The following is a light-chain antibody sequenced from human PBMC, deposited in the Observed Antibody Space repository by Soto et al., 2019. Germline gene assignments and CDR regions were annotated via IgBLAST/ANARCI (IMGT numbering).Light chain of an antibody. Sequence: EIVMTQSPATQSVSPVERATLSCRASQSVGSDLAWYQQKPGQAPRIVIYDIFTRATGVPNRISGSGSGTEFTLTISSLQSEDFAVYYCQKYNSWPLTCGGGTKVDIK. CDR2: DIF. CDR3: QKYNSWPLT. J-gene: IGKJ4*01. V-gene: IGKV3D-15*01. CDR1: QSVGSD.